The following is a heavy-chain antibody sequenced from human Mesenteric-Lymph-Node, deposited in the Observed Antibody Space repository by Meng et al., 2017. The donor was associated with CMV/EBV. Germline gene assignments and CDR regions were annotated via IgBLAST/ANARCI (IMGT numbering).Heavy chain of an antibody. D-gene: IGHD2-2*01. J-gene: IGHJ6*02. V-gene: IGHV3-11*04. CDR2: ISVTGSTV. Sequence: GESLKISCAAFGFTFSDFYMTWIRQAPGTGLEWISYISVTGSTVYYADSVKGRFTISRDNAQNSLYLQMNSLGAGDTAVYYCARGQWYQLLGRDYYFGMGVWGQGTTVTVSS. CDR3: ARGQWYQLLGRDYYFGMGV. CDR1: GFTFSDFY.